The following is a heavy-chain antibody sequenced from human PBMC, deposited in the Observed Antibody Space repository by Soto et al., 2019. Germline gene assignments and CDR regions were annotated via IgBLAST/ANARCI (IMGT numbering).Heavy chain of an antibody. CDR2: LSDGGSS. Sequence: GGSLRFSCAASGFSVSSTYMSWVRQAPGKGLEWVSTLSDGGSSHYADSVTGRFSVSRDNSKNTLYLQMNGLRADDTAIYYCARDYASGGYDYRGQGTQVTVSS. D-gene: IGHD5-12*01. J-gene: IGHJ4*02. CDR1: GFSVSSTY. V-gene: IGHV3-53*01. CDR3: ARDYASGGYDY.